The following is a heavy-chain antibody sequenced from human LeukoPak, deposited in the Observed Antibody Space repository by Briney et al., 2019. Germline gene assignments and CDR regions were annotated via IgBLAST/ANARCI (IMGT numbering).Heavy chain of an antibody. Sequence: PGRSLRVSCAASGFTFSSYGMHWVRQAPGKGLEWVAVIWYDGSNKYYADSVKGRFTISRDNSKNTLYLQMNSLRAEDTAVYYCARESGWEPDYYYGMDVWGQGTTVTVSS. CDR1: GFTFSSYG. CDR3: ARESGWEPDYYYGMDV. D-gene: IGHD1-26*01. J-gene: IGHJ6*02. CDR2: IWYDGSNK. V-gene: IGHV3-33*01.